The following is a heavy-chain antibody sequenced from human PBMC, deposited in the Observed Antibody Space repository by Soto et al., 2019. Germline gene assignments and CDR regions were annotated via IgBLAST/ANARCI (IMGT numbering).Heavy chain of an antibody. D-gene: IGHD5-18*01. CDR3: ARGKDTVMVNVDY. V-gene: IGHV3-74*01. J-gene: IGHJ4*02. CDR1: GFTFSRHW. Sequence: PGGSLRLSCEVSGFTFSRHWMHWVRQAPGKGLVWVPRINSDGRSTNYVDSVKGRFTISRDNAKNTLYLQMNSLRAEDTAVYFCARGKDTVMVNVDYWGQGSLVTVSS. CDR2: INSDGRST.